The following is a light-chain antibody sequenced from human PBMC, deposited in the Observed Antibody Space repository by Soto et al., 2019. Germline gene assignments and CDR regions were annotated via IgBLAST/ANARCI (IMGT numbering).Light chain of an antibody. Sequence: SYELTQPPSVSVSPGQTASITCSGDKLGDKYASWYQQKPGQSPVVVIYEDRKRPSGIPERFSGSNSGNTATLTISGTQATDEGDYYCQAWDSSTVVFGGGTKLTVL. CDR3: QAWDSSTVV. CDR2: EDR. V-gene: IGLV3-1*01. CDR1: KLGDKY. J-gene: IGLJ2*01.